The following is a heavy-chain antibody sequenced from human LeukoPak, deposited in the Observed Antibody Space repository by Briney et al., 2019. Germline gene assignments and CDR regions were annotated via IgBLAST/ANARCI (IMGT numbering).Heavy chain of an antibody. CDR2: IYHSGST. CDR1: GGSISSGGYS. Sequence: SETLSLTCAVSGGSISSGGYSWSWIRQPPGKGLEWIGYIYHSGSTYYNPSLKSRVTISVDRSKNQFSLKLSSVTAADTAVYYCARACAGDILTGYSLYYFDYWGQGTLVTVSS. J-gene: IGHJ4*02. CDR3: ARACAGDILTGYSLYYFDY. V-gene: IGHV4-30-2*01. D-gene: IGHD3-9*01.